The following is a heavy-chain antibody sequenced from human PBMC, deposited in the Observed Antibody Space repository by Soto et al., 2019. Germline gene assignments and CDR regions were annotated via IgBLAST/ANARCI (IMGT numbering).Heavy chain of an antibody. CDR2: IIPIFGTA. Sequence: QVQLVQSGAEVKKPGSSVKVSCKASGGTFSSYAISWVRQAPGQGLEWMGGIIPIFGTANYAQKFQGRVTITADEATSTAYMGLSSLRSEDTAVYYCARLGSVRSGYDYVGYWGQGTLVTVSS. D-gene: IGHD5-12*01. CDR1: GGTFSSYA. CDR3: ARLGSVRSGYDYVGY. V-gene: IGHV1-69*12. J-gene: IGHJ4*02.